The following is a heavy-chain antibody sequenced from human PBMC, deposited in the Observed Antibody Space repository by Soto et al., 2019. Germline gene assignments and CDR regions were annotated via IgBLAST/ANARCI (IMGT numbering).Heavy chain of an antibody. CDR2: IYHSGSA. J-gene: IGHJ4*02. CDR3: AGRRGGSSWFDF. V-gene: IGHV4-39*01. D-gene: IGHD6-13*01. Sequence: SETLSLTCTVSGGSISSSSYYWGWIRQPPGKGLEWIGNIYHSGSAYYNPSLKSRVTMSADMSNNQFSLKLYSVTAADTAVYYCAGRRGGSSWFDFLGQGTLVTVSS. CDR1: GGSISSSSYY.